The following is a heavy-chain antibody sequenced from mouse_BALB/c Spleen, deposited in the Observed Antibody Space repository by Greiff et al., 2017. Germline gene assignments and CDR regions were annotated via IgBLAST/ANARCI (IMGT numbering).Heavy chain of an antibody. Sequence: LVESGPGLVAPSQSLSITCTVSGFSLTSYGVHWVRQPPGKGLEWLGVIWAGGSTNYNSALMSRLSISKDNSKSQVFLKMNSLQTDDTAMYYCAREYGNIYYAMDYWGQGTSVTVSS. CDR1: GFSLTSYG. V-gene: IGHV2-9*02. CDR3: AREYGNIYYAMDY. D-gene: IGHD2-1*01. J-gene: IGHJ4*01. CDR2: IWAGGST.